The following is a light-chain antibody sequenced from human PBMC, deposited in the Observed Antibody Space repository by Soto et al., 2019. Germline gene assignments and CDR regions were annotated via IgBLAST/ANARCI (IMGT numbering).Light chain of an antibody. CDR3: QQSYSTPDT. Sequence: AIRMTQSPSSLSASTGDRVTITCRASQGISSYLAWYQQKPGKAPKLLIYAASTLQSGVPSRFSGSGSGTDFTLTISCLQSEDFATYYCQQSYSTPDTFGGGTKVEIK. J-gene: IGKJ4*01. V-gene: IGKV1-8*01. CDR1: QGISSY. CDR2: AAS.